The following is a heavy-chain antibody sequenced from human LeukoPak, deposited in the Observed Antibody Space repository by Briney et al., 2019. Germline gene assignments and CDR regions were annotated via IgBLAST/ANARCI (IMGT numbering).Heavy chain of an antibody. CDR3: ARPSRYYYGSGSYLTKYYFDY. CDR2: IYHSGST. Sequence: SETLSLTCAVSGYSISSGYYWGWIRQPPGKGLEWIGSIYHSGSTYYNPSLKSRVTISVDTSKNQFPLKLSSVTAADTAVYYCARPSRYYYGSGSYLTKYYFDYWGQGTLVTVSS. J-gene: IGHJ4*02. CDR1: GYSISSGYY. V-gene: IGHV4-38-2*01. D-gene: IGHD3-10*01.